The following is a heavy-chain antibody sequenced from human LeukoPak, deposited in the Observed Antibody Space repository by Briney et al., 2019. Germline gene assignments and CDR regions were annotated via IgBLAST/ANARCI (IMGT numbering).Heavy chain of an antibody. CDR1: GFSLSTSGVG. V-gene: IGHV2-5*01. CDR3: AHTHIAARSSDY. Sequence: SGPTLVNPTQTLTLTCTFSGFSLSTSGVGVGWIRQPPGKALEWLALIYWNDDKRYSPSLKSRLTITKDTSKNQVVLTMTHMDPVDTATYYCAHTHIAARSSDYWGQGTLVTVSS. CDR2: IYWNDDK. J-gene: IGHJ4*02. D-gene: IGHD6-6*01.